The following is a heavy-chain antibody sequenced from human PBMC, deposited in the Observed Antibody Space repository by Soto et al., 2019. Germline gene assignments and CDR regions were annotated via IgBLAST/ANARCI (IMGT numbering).Heavy chain of an antibody. V-gene: IGHV3-74*01. CDR1: GFTFSSYW. D-gene: IGHD1-26*01. J-gene: IGHJ4*02. CDR2: INTDGSST. CDR3: ARQWEPTSVIFDY. Sequence: GGSLRLSCAASGFTFSSYWMHWVRQAPGKGLVWVSRINTDGSSTDYADSVKGRFTISRDNAKNTLYMQMNSLRADDTAVYYCARQWEPTSVIFDYWGQGTLVTVSS.